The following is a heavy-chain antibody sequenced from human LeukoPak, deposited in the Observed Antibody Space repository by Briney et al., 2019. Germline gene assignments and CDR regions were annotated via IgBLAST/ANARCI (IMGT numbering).Heavy chain of an antibody. D-gene: IGHD3-22*01. V-gene: IGHV3-48*01. CDR2: ISGSSSTI. CDR3: ARGSTYYDSSGQVPFDY. CDR1: GFTFSSYS. J-gene: IGHJ4*02. Sequence: GGSLRLSCAASGFTFSSYSMNWVRQAPGKGLEWGSYISGSSSTIYYADSVKGRFTISRDNGKNTLYLQMNSLRAEDTAVYYCARGSTYYDSSGQVPFDYWGQETRVTVSS.